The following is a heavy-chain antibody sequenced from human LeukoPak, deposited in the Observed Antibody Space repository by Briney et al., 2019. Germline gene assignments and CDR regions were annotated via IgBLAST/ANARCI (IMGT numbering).Heavy chain of an antibody. CDR2: IYYSGST. CDR3: ARHGSGYSYGWTIWFDP. V-gene: IGHV4-59*05. D-gene: IGHD5-18*01. CDR1: GGSISSYY. Sequence: PSETLSLTCTVSGGSISSYYWSWIRQPPGKGLEWIGSIYYSGSTYYNPSLKSRVTISVDTSKNQFSLKLSSVTAADTSVYYCARHGSGYSYGWTIWFDPWGQGTLVTVSS. J-gene: IGHJ5*02.